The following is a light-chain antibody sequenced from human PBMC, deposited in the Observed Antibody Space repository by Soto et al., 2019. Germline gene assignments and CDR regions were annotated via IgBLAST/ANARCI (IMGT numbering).Light chain of an antibody. J-gene: IGKJ1*01. CDR2: AAS. CDR1: QDIGNF. Sequence: DIQMTQSPSSLSAFVGYRVTITCRASQDIGNFLAWYQQKPGKAPKRLIYAASSLQSGVPSRFSGSGSGTEFTLTIRSLQPEDFATYYCLQHNSYPPWTFGQGTKVDIK. CDR3: LQHNSYPPWT. V-gene: IGKV1-17*01.